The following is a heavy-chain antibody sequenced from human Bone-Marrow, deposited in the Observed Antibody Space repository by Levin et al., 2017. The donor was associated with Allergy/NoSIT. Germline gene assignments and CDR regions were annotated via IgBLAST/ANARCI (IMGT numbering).Heavy chain of an antibody. J-gene: IGHJ4*02. CDR2: ISWNSGKI. V-gene: IGHV3-9*01. D-gene: IGHD4-23*01. Sequence: SLKISCAASGFTFDDCGMHWVRQAPGKGLEWVSGISWNSGKIGYADSVKGRFTISRDNAKNSLFLQMNSLRGEDTALYFCAKDVGKFPPLTYGGNPFDYWGQGTLVTVSS. CDR1: GFTFDDCG. CDR3: AKDVGKFPPLTYGGNPFDY.